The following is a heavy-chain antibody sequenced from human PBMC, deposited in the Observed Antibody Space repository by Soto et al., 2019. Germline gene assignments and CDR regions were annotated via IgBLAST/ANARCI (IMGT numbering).Heavy chain of an antibody. CDR2: TNHSGST. Sequence: QVQLQQWGAGLLKPSETLSLTCAVYGGSFSGYYWSWIRQPPGKGLEWIGETNHSGSTNYNPSLKSRVTISVDTSKNQFSLKLSSVTAADTAVYYCARGYSSGWYYRSDWGQGTLVTVSS. V-gene: IGHV4-34*01. CDR1: GGSFSGYY. CDR3: ARGYSSGWYYRSD. J-gene: IGHJ4*02. D-gene: IGHD6-19*01.